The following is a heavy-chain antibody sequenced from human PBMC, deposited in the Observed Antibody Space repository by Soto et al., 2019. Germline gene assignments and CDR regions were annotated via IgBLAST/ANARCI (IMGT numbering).Heavy chain of an antibody. D-gene: IGHD3-3*01. V-gene: IGHV3-74*02. CDR2: INSDGSST. CDR3: VSMDFWSAYSFDY. J-gene: IGHJ4*02. CDR1: GFTFNTYW. Sequence: EVQLVESGGGLVQPGGSLRLSCAASGFTFNTYWMHWVRQAPGKGLLWVSLINSDGSSTTYADSVEGRFTISRDNAKNTLYLQMNSLRAEDTAVYYCVSMDFWSAYSFDYWGQGTLVTVSS.